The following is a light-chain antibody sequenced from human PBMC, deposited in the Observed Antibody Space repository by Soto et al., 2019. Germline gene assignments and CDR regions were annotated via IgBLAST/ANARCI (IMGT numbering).Light chain of an antibody. V-gene: IGKV3-15*01. CDR1: QSVSSN. CDR3: QQYNNWPL. CDR2: GAS. J-gene: IGKJ1*01. Sequence: EIVMTQSPATLSVSPGERATLSCGASQSVSSNLAWYQQKPGQAPRLLIYGASTRATGIPARFSGSGSGTEFTLTISRLQSEDFAVYYCQQYNNWPLFGQGTKVEIK.